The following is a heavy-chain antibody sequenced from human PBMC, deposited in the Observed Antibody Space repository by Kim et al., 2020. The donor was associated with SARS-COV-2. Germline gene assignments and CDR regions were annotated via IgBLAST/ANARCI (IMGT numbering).Heavy chain of an antibody. J-gene: IGHJ4*02. CDR3: ARVDWGLDY. Sequence: GGSLRLSCTTSAFALSDFWMHWVRQIPGKGLFWVARITGDRSGRKTNYADSVKGRFTVSRDTAKNTMYLQMNSLRVDDTAVYYCARVDWGLDYWGRGTQVTVSS. V-gene: IGHV3-74*01. D-gene: IGHD7-27*01. CDR2: ITGDRSGRKT. CDR1: AFALSDFW.